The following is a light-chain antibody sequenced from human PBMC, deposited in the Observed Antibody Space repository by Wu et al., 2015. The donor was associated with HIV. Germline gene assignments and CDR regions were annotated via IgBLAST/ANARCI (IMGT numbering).Light chain of an antibody. CDR3: QQSNTYS. Sequence: DIQMTQSPSTLSASVGDRVTITCRASETISTALAWYQQKPGKAPQLLIYWASTLESKVSSRFSGSGSGTEFTLTISSLQPDDFATYYCQQSNTYSFGPGTKVDIK. CDR1: ETISTA. V-gene: IGKV1-5*03. CDR2: WAS. J-gene: IGKJ3*01.